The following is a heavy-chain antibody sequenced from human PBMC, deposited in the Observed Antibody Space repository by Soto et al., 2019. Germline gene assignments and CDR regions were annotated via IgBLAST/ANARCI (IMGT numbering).Heavy chain of an antibody. Sequence: PAGSLKLSCAASGFTFSSYDMHWVRQATGKGLEWVSAIATAGDTYYAGSVKGRFTISRENAKNSLYLQMNSLRAEDTAVYYCARGVSSGWYYFDSWGQGTLVTVSS. CDR3: ARGVSSGWYYFDS. CDR1: GFTFSSYD. V-gene: IGHV3-13*01. J-gene: IGHJ4*02. D-gene: IGHD6-19*01. CDR2: IATAGDT.